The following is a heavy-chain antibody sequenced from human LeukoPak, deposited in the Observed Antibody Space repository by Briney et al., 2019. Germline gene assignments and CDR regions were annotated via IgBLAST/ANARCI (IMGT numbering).Heavy chain of an antibody. Sequence: SETLSLTCTVSGDSISSYYWSWIRQPPGKGLEWIGFIHYSGSTYYDPSLKSRVTISVDTSKNQFSLKLSSVTAADTAVYYCARPRFSTSWYEFDPWGQGTLVTVSS. V-gene: IGHV4-59*08. CDR2: IHYSGST. CDR3: ARPRFSTSWYEFDP. J-gene: IGHJ5*02. D-gene: IGHD6-13*01. CDR1: GDSISSYY.